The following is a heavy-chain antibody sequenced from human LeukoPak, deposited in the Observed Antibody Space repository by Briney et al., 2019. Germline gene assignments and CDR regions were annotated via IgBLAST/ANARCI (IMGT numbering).Heavy chain of an antibody. CDR3: ARESGKVAREFDH. CDR2: ISSYGGTI. CDR1: CYTFSNYY. J-gene: IGHJ4*02. D-gene: IGHD6-6*01. V-gene: IGHV3-11*01. Sequence: GGSLKIFCAASCYTFSNYYMNWIRQAPGEGLEVILCISSYGGTINYSHPVKGRFTTSRDNAKNSLQLQMNSLTAEDTAVYYSARESGKVAREFDHWGQGALVTVSS.